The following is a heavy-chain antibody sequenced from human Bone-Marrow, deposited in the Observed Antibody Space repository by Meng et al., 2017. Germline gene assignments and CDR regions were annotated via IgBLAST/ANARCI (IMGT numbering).Heavy chain of an antibody. CDR1: GGSISSSNW. CDR2: IYHSGST. CDR3: ARSSYYYGSGSYYAFDY. J-gene: IGHJ4*02. D-gene: IGHD3-10*01. V-gene: IGHV4-4*02. Sequence: GSLRLSCAVSGGSISSSNWWSWVRQPPGKGLEWIGEIYHSGSTNYNPSLKSRVTISVDKSKNQFSLKLSSVTAADTAVYYCARSSYYYGSGSYYAFDYWGQGTLVTVSS.